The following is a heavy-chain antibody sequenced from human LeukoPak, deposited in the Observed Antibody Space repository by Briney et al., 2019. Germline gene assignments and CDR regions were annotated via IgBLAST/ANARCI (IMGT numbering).Heavy chain of an antibody. Sequence: QTLSLTCAISGDSVSSNSAAWNWARQSPSRCLGWLGRTYSRSKWYNDYAVSVKSRITINPDTSKNQFSLQLNSVTPEDTAVYYCARVGPWVNPDYYYYYMDVWGKGTTVTVSS. CDR3: ARVGPWVNPDYYYYYMDV. D-gene: IGHD1-14*01. CDR2: TYSRSKWYN. CDR1: GDSVSSNSAA. V-gene: IGHV6-1*01. J-gene: IGHJ6*03.